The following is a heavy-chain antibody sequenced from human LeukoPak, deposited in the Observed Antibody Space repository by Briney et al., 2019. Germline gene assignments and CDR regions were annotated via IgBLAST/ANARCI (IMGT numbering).Heavy chain of an antibody. Sequence: PSETLSLTCTVSGGSISNYYWSWIRQPPGRGLEWIGYVYSSGSTNYNPSLKSRVTISVDTSKNQLSLKLSSVTAADTAVYYCARGPTRYYFDYWGQGTLVTVSS. CDR2: VYSSGST. CDR3: ARGPTRYYFDY. J-gene: IGHJ4*02. CDR1: GGSISNYY. V-gene: IGHV4-59*01.